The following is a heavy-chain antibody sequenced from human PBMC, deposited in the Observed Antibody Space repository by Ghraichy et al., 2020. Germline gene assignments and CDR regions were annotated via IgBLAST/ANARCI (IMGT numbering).Heavy chain of an antibody. CDR2: IYYSGST. CDR1: GGSVSSGSYY. CDR3: ARAELRGFDY. V-gene: IGHV4-61*01. Sequence: SETLSLTCTVSGGSVSSGSYYWSWIRQPPGKGLEWIGYIYYSGSTNYNPSLKSRVTISVDTSKNQFSLKLSSVTAADTAVYYCARAELRGFDYWGQGTLVTVSS. D-gene: IGHD1-26*01. J-gene: IGHJ4*02.